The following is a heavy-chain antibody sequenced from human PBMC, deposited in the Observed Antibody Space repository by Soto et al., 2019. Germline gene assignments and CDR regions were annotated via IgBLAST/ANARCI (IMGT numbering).Heavy chain of an antibody. J-gene: IGHJ5*02. V-gene: IGHV3-23*01. CDR2: ITGGATNA. D-gene: IGHD3-3*01. CDR1: GFTFSSYP. Sequence: GGSLRLSCEASGFTFSSYPMSWVRQAPVKGLEWISGITGGATNAYYADSVKGRITISRDNSKNTLYLQLNSLRAEDTAVYYCARNEVGDFWSGYYIRRDWFDPWGQGTLVTVS. CDR3: ARNEVGDFWSGYYIRRDWFDP.